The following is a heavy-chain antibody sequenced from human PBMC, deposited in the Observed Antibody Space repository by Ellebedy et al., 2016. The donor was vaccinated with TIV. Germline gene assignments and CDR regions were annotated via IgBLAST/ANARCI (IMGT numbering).Heavy chain of an antibody. CDR2: IWYDGSNK. J-gene: IGHJ4*02. Sequence: GESLKISCAASGFTFSSYGMHWVRQAPGKGLEWVAVIWYDGSNKYYADSVKGRFTIPRDNSKNTLYLQMNSLRAEDTAVYYCARGAMTTGTLFDYWGQGTLVTVSS. D-gene: IGHD4-17*01. CDR3: ARGAMTTGTLFDY. CDR1: GFTFSSYG. V-gene: IGHV3-33*01.